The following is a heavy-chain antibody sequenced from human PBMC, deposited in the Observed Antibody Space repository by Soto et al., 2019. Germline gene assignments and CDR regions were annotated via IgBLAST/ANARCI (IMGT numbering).Heavy chain of an antibody. J-gene: IGHJ5*02. CDR2: IDPSDSYT. CDR3: ARHLPHPGWFDP. CDR1: GYSFTSYW. Sequence: TGESLKISCKGSGYSFTSYWISWVRQMPGKGLEWMGRIDPSDSYTNYSPSFQGHVTISADKSISTAYLQWSSLKASDTAMYYCARHLPHPGWFDPWGQGTLVTVSS. V-gene: IGHV5-10-1*01.